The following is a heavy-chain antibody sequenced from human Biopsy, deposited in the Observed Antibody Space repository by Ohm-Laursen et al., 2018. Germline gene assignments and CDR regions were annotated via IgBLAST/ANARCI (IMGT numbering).Heavy chain of an antibody. CDR2: IYSGGNT. CDR1: GDSLSSGPDN. CDR3: ARGTGRYYVYGAFDI. V-gene: IGHV4-61*01. D-gene: IGHD1-26*01. J-gene: IGHJ3*02. Sequence: SETLSLTCTVSGDSLSSGPDNWSWVRQPPGQGLEYIGFIYSGGNTNYNPSLQNRVTMSVDTSKSQFSLKLSSVIAADTAVYYCARGTGRYYVYGAFDIWGQGTVVTVSS.